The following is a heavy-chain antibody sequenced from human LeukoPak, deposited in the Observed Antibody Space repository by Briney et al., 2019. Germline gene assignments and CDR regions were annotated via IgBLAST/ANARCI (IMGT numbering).Heavy chain of an antibody. V-gene: IGHV3-30*02. CDR1: GFTFSTFA. J-gene: IGHJ3*02. CDR3: AKEHYDILTGPRSAFDI. CDR2: IRYDGSNK. D-gene: IGHD3-9*01. Sequence: GGSLRLSCAASGFTFSTFAMIWVRQPPGKGLEWVAFIRYDGSNKYYADSVKGRFTISRDNSKNTLYLQMNSLRAEDTAVYYCAKEHYDILTGPRSAFDIWGQGTMVTVSS.